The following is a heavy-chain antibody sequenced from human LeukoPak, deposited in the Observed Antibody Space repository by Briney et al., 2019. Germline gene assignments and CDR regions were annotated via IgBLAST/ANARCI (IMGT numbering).Heavy chain of an antibody. CDR3: AREERWFGELFVDY. CDR2: INSDGSST. CDR1: GFTFSSYW. J-gene: IGHJ4*02. D-gene: IGHD3-10*01. Sequence: GGSLRLSCAASGFTFSSYWMHWVRQAPGKGLVWVSRINSDGSSTSYADFVKGRFTISRDNAKNTLYLQMNSLRAEDTAVYYCAREERWFGELFVDYWGQGTLVTVSS. V-gene: IGHV3-74*01.